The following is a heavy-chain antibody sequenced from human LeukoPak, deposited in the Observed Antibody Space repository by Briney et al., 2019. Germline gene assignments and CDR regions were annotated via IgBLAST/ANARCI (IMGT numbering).Heavy chain of an antibody. CDR3: GIAAAGTTLHYYYGMDV. V-gene: IGHV3-23*01. Sequence: GGSLRLSCAASGFTFSSNAMSWVRPALGRRLEWVSAISGSGGSTYYADSVKGRFTISRDNSKNTLYLQMNSLRAEDTAVYNCGIAAAGTTLHYYYGMDVWGQGTTVTVSS. CDR1: GFTFSSNA. J-gene: IGHJ6*02. CDR2: ISGSGGST. D-gene: IGHD6-13*01.